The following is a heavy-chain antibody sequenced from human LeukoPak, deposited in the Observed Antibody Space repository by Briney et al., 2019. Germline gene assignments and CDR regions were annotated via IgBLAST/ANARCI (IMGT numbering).Heavy chain of an antibody. V-gene: IGHV3-30*18. CDR3: AKGGYKYDSSGHNYYDY. CDR1: GFTFSSYS. J-gene: IGHJ4*02. Sequence: PGGSLRLSCASSGFTFSSYSMHWVRQAPGKGLEWVEVISYDRSNKYYADSVKGRFTISRDNSKNTLFLQMNSLRAEDTAVYYCAKGGYKYDSSGHNYYDYWGQGTLVTVSS. CDR2: ISYDRSNK. D-gene: IGHD3-22*01.